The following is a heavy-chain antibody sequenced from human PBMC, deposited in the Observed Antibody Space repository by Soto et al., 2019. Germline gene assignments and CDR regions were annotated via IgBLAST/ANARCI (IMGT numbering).Heavy chain of an antibody. Sequence: PGGSLRLSCAASGFTFSSYAMSWVRQAPGKGLEWASAISGSGGSTYYADSVKGRFTISRDNSKNTLYLQMNGLRAEDTAVYYCAKDKLGGVRYYYYMDVWGKGTTVTVSS. CDR2: ISGSGGST. V-gene: IGHV3-23*01. CDR1: GFTFSSYA. CDR3: AKDKLGGVRYYYYMDV. J-gene: IGHJ6*03. D-gene: IGHD3-16*01.